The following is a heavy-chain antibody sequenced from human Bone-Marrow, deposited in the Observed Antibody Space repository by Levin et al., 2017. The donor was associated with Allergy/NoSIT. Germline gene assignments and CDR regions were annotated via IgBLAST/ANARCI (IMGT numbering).Heavy chain of an antibody. CDR2: IYYSGST. J-gene: IGHJ4*02. D-gene: IGHD5-18*01. Sequence: SETLSLTCTVSGSSISSGYYWGWIRQPPGKGLEWIGSIYYSGSTYYNPSLKSRVTISVDTSKNQFSLKLSSVTAADTAVYYCARVGTVMVHFDCWGQGTLVTVSS. CDR1: GSSISSGYY. CDR3: ARVGTVMVHFDC. V-gene: IGHV4-38-2*02.